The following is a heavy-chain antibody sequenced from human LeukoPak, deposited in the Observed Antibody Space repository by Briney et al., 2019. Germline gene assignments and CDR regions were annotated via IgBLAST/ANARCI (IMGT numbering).Heavy chain of an antibody. D-gene: IGHD2-15*01. CDR1: GFTFSSYG. Sequence: PGGSLRLSCAASGFTFSSYGMHWVRQAPGKGLEWVAVISYDGSNKYYADSVKGRFTISRDNSKNTLYLQMNSLRAEDTAVYYCARDHPMVVAATNGMDVWGQGTTVTVSS. V-gene: IGHV3-30*03. CDR3: ARDHPMVVAATNGMDV. J-gene: IGHJ6*02. CDR2: ISYDGSNK.